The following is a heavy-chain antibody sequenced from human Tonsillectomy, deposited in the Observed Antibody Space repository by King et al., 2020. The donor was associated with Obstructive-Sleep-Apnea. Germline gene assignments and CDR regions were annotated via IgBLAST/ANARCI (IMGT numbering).Heavy chain of an antibody. D-gene: IGHD2-21*02. CDR2: ISTYNGNT. V-gene: IGHV1-18*01. CDR1: GYTFTSYG. Sequence: QLVQSGAEVKKPGASVKVSCKASGYTFTSYGINWVLQAPGQGLEWMVWISTYNGNTNYAQKFQGRVTMTTDTSTSTAYMELRSLRSDDTAVYYCARKAYCGVDCYFFLDYWGQGTLVTVSS. J-gene: IGHJ4*02. CDR3: ARKAYCGVDCYFFLDY.